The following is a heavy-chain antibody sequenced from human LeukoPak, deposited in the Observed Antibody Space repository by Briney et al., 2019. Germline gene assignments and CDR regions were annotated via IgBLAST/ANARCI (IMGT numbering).Heavy chain of an antibody. CDR2: IYSGGST. D-gene: IGHD6-13*01. CDR1: GFTVSSNY. J-gene: IGHJ6*03. CDR3: ARLYSSSWYKSNYYYYYYMDV. V-gene: IGHV3-53*01. Sequence: GGSLRLSCAASGFTVSSNYMSWVHQAPGKGLEWVSVIYSGGSTYYADSVKGRFTISRDNSKNTLYLQMNSLRAEDTAVYYCARLYSSSWYKSNYYYYYYMDVWGKGTTVTVSS.